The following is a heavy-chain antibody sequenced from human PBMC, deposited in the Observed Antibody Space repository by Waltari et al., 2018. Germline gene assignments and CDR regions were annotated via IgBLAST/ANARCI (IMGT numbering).Heavy chain of an antibody. J-gene: IGHJ4*02. V-gene: IGHV3-7*01. CDR3: ARDWKGARGSAWFGECIDY. CDR2: IKQDGSVK. D-gene: IGHD3-10*01. Sequence: EVQLVESGGGLVQPGGSLRLSCAASGFTFSSYWMSWVRQAPGKGLEGVANIKQDGSVKYYVDSVKGRFTISRDNAKNSLYLQMNSLRAEDTAVYYCARDWKGARGSAWFGECIDYLGQGTLVTVSS. CDR1: GFTFSSYW.